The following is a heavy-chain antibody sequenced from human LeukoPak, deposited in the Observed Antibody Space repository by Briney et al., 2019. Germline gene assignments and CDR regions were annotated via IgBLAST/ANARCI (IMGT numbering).Heavy chain of an antibody. CDR3: ARWGSTSCYDY. J-gene: IGHJ4*02. CDR2: ISSNGSNT. D-gene: IGHD2-2*01. V-gene: IGHV3-64*02. CDR1: GFPFSTYA. Sequence: GGSLRLSCVASGFPFSTYAMHWVRQAPGKGLEYVSGISSNGSNTNYADSVKGRFTISRDNSKNTLFLQMGSLRADDMAVYYCARWGSTSCYDYWGQGTLVTVSS.